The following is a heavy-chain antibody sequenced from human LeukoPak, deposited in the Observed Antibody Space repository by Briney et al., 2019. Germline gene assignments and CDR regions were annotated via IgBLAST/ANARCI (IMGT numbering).Heavy chain of an antibody. J-gene: IGHJ4*02. CDR1: GFTFSSSS. CDR3: ASSRGYSYGLGY. Sequence: NPGGSLRLSCAASGFTFSSSSMNWVRQAPGKGLEWVSSISTSSSYIYYTDSVKGRFTISRDNAKNSLYLQLNSLRAEDTAVYYCASSRGYSYGLGYWGQGALVTVSS. CDR2: ISTSSSYI. V-gene: IGHV3-21*01. D-gene: IGHD5-18*01.